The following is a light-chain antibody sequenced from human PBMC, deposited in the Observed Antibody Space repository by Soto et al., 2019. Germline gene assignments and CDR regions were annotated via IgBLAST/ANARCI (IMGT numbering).Light chain of an antibody. Sequence: EIVLTQSPATLSLSPGERATLSCRASQSVSSYLAWYQQKPGQAPRLLIYDASNRATGIPARFSGSEPRTDFTLTSSRLAPEDFAVYYCQQRSNWPPTFGGGTKVEIK. CDR1: QSVSSY. CDR3: QQRSNWPPT. CDR2: DAS. V-gene: IGKV3-11*01. J-gene: IGKJ4*01.